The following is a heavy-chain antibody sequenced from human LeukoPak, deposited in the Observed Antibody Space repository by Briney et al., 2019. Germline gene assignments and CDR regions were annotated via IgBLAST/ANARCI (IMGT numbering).Heavy chain of an antibody. J-gene: IGHJ2*01. CDR2: INHSGST. D-gene: IGHD6-13*01. Sequence: SETLSLTCAVYGGSFSGYYWTWIRQPPGKGLEWIGEINHSGSTNYKPSLKSRVTMSVDTSKNQFSLKLSSVTAADTAVYYCARVSSSWYQDWYFDLWGRGTLVTVSS. CDR1: GGSFSGYY. CDR3: ARVSSSWYQDWYFDL. V-gene: IGHV4-34*01.